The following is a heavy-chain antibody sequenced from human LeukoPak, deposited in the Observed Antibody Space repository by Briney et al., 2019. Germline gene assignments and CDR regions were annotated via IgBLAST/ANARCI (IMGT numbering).Heavy chain of an antibody. D-gene: IGHD2-21*02. Sequence: PGGSLRLSCAASGFTFSAYDLHWVRQAPGKGLEWMAVIASDEGFIHYAESVKGRLTISRDTSKNTLYLQLNSLRPEDTATYYCAREKSNGDCKFDYWGQGTLVTVSS. CDR2: IASDEGFI. J-gene: IGHJ4*02. CDR3: AREKSNGDCKFDY. V-gene: IGHV3-30-3*01. CDR1: GFTFSAYD.